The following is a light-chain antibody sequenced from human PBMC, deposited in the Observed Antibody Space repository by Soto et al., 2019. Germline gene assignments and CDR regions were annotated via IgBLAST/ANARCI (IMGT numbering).Light chain of an antibody. J-gene: IGLJ1*01. Sequence: LAQPASVSGSPGQSITISCTGTNSDVGGYNYVSWYQQHPGKAPELMIYEVSHRPSGVSNRFSGSKSDNTASLTISGLQAEDEADYYCSSYTSISTLYVFGTGTKVTVL. CDR2: EVS. V-gene: IGLV2-14*01. CDR1: NSDVGGYNY. CDR3: SSYTSISTLYV.